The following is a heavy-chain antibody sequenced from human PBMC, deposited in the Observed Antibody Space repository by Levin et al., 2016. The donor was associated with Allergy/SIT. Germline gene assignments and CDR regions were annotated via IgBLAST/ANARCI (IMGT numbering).Heavy chain of an antibody. CDR3: ARSHGTYSGDFDY. V-gene: IGHV1-18*01. J-gene: IGHJ4*02. Sequence: VRQMPGKGLEWMAWISAYNDNTLYAQKLQGRVTTTTDTSTSTAYMELRSLRSDDTAVYYCARSHGTYSGDFDYWGQGTLVTVSS. CDR2: ISAYNDNT. D-gene: IGHD1-26*01.